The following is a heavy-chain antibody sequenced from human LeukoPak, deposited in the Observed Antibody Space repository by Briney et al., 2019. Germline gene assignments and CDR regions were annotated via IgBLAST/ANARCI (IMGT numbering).Heavy chain of an antibody. V-gene: IGHV1-2*02. CDR3: AREYSASEH. D-gene: IGHD5-12*01. J-gene: IGHJ4*02. CDR2: IDPYTGNT. Sequence: ASVKVSCKTSGFIFTGYYIHWVRQAPGQGLEWMAWIDPYTGNTHYAQKFQGRITVTRDTSVSTTYMELSWLTSDDTARYYCAREYSASEHWGQGTLVTVSS. CDR1: GFIFTGYY.